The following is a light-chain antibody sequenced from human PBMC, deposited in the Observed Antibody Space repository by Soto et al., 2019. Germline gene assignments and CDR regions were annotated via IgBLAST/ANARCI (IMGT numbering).Light chain of an antibody. CDR3: QQYGSSWT. Sequence: EIVLTQSPATLSVSAGERATLSCRASQSVSSYLAWYQQKPGQALRLLIYDASNRATGIPARFSGSGSGTVFTLTISSLEPEDFAVYYCQQYGSSWTFGQGTKVDIK. CDR2: DAS. J-gene: IGKJ1*01. CDR1: QSVSSY. V-gene: IGKV3-11*01.